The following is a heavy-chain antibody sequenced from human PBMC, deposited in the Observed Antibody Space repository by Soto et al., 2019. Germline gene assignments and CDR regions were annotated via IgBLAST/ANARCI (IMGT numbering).Heavy chain of an antibody. V-gene: IGHV3-30*14. Sequence: QGQLVESGGGVVLPGRSLRLSCAASTFTFSRYAMHWVRQAPGKGLEWVAAISNDGGVKYYADSVRGRFTISRDNSGNTLSLQMNSLRPEDTAVYYCARVSADGIEVYFDSWGQGTLVSVSS. CDR2: ISNDGGVK. D-gene: IGHD1-20*01. CDR3: ARVSADGIEVYFDS. J-gene: IGHJ4*02. CDR1: TFTFSRYA.